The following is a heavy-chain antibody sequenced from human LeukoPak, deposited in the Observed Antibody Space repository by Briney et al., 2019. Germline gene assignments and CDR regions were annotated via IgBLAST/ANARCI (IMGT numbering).Heavy chain of an antibody. V-gene: IGHV3-30*04. Sequence: GGSLRLSCAASGFTFSSYAMHWVRQAPGKGLEWVAVISYDGSNKYYADSVKGRFTISRDNSKNTLYLQMNSLRAEDTAVYYCARELLTEDDYWGQGTLVTVSS. J-gene: IGHJ4*02. D-gene: IGHD1-14*01. CDR2: ISYDGSNK. CDR3: ARELLTEDDY. CDR1: GFTFSSYA.